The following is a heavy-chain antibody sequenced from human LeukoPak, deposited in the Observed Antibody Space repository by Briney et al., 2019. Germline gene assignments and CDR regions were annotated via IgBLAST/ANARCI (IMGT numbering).Heavy chain of an antibody. D-gene: IGHD4-17*01. J-gene: IGHJ4*02. V-gene: IGHV1-69*04. CDR2: IIPIFGIA. CDR3: ARPVGDYGDYVLGY. Sequence: SVKVSCTASGVTFSSYAISWVRQAPGQGLEWMGRIIPIFGIANYAQKFQGRVTITADKSTSTAYMELSSLRSEDTAVYYCARPVGDYGDYVLGYWGQGTLVNVSS. CDR1: GVTFSSYA.